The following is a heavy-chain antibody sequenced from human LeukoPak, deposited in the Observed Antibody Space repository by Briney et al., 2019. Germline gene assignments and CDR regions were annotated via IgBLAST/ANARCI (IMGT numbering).Heavy chain of an antibody. V-gene: IGHV3-30-3*01. Sequence: GRSLRLSCAASGFTFSSYAMHWVRQAPGKGLEWVAVISYDGSNKYYADSVKGRFTISRDNSKNTLYLQMNSLRAEDTAVYYCARDYGGNWSFDYWGQGTLVTVSS. D-gene: IGHD4-23*01. J-gene: IGHJ4*02. CDR1: GFTFSSYA. CDR2: ISYDGSNK. CDR3: ARDYGGNWSFDY.